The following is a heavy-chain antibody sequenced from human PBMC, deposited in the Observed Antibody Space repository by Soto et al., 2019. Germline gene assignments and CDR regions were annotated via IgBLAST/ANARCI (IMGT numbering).Heavy chain of an antibody. V-gene: IGHV4-61*08. CDR1: GGSISSGGYY. Sequence: SETLSLTCTVSGGSISSGGYYWSWIRQHPGKGLEWIGYIYYSGSTNYNPSLKSRVTISVDTSKNQFSLKLSSVTAADTAVYYCARGAIYYDSAPYDYWGQGTLVTVSS. D-gene: IGHD3-22*01. CDR2: IYYSGST. CDR3: ARGAIYYDSAPYDY. J-gene: IGHJ4*02.